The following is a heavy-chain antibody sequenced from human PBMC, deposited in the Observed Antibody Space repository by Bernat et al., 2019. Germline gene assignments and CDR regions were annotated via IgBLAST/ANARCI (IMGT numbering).Heavy chain of an antibody. Sequence: QVKLVESGGGVVQPGRSLRLSCAAEGFTFSSYGMHWVRQAPGKVLERVAFISYDGRNKYYADSVKGRFTISRDHSKSALYLQMNSLRAEDTAVYYCAKDPNIGPAATMGPRSYYFDYLGQGTLVTVSS. CDR3: AKDPNIGPAATMGPRSYYFDY. D-gene: IGHD2-2*01. V-gene: IGHV3-30*18. J-gene: IGHJ4*02. CDR2: ISYDGRNK. CDR1: GFTFSSYG.